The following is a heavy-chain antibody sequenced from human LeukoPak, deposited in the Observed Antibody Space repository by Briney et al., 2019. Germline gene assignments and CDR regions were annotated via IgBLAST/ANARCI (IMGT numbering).Heavy chain of an antibody. CDR1: GFTFSSYA. V-gene: IGHV3-23*01. Sequence: GASLRLSCAASGFTFSSYAMTCVCQAPGKGLEWVSAISDSGGRTYYADSVKGRFTISRDNPRNTLYLQMNSLRAEDTAVYYCAKSPYSSGWFEIDYWGQGTLVTVSS. J-gene: IGHJ4*02. CDR2: ISDSGGRT. D-gene: IGHD6-19*01. CDR3: AKSPYSSGWFEIDY.